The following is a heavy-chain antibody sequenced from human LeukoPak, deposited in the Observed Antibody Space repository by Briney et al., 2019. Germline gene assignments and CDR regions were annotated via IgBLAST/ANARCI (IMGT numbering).Heavy chain of an antibody. CDR1: GGSISSYY. D-gene: IGHD3-10*01. CDR2: IYYSGST. V-gene: IGHV4-59*01. CDR3: ARYRSGSYYTSWFDP. J-gene: IGHJ5*02. Sequence: SETLSLTCTVSGGSISSYYWSWIRQPPGKGLEWIGYIYYSGSTNYNPSLKSRVTISVDTSKNQFSLKLSSVTAADTAVYYCARYRSGSYYTSWFDPWGQGTLVTVSS.